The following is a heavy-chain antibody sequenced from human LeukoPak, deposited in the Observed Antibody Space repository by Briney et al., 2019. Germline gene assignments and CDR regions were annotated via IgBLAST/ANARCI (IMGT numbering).Heavy chain of an antibody. J-gene: IGHJ4*02. CDR2: IYHSGST. Sequence: SETLSLTCAVSGGSITSDNWWTWVRQPPGKGLEWIGAIYHSGSTDYNPSLKSRVTISVDKSKNQFSLRLNSVTAADTAVYFCASFYQAYYFDYWGQGTLVTVSS. CDR3: ASFYQAYYFDY. CDR1: GGSITSDNW. D-gene: IGHD2-21*01. V-gene: IGHV4-4*02.